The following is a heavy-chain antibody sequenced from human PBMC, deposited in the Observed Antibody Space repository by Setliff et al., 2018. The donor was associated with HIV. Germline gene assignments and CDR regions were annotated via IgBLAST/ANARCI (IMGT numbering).Heavy chain of an antibody. CDR3: ADYGPLGVI. CDR2: IESKTDGGTI. CDR1: GFTFSKAW. D-gene: IGHD4-17*01. Sequence: GGSLRLSCAASGFTFSKAWMNWVRQAPGKGLEWVGRIESKTDGGTIDYAAPVKGRFTISRHDSRETVYLQMNSLKSEDTAVYYCADYGPLGVIWGQGTLVTVSS. V-gene: IGHV3-15*04. J-gene: IGHJ4*02.